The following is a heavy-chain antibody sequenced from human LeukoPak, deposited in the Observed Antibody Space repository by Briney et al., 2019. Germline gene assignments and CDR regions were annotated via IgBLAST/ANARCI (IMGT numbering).Heavy chain of an antibody. J-gene: IGHJ4*02. CDR1: GGSISSGSYY. CDR2: IYYSGST. CDR3: ARDQTAVAGTFDY. Sequence: SQTLSLTCTVSGGSISSGSYYWSWIRQPAGKGLEWIGYIYYSGSTYYNPSLKSRVTISVDTSKNQFSLKLSSVTAADTAVYYCARDQTAVAGTFDYWGQGTLVTVSS. V-gene: IGHV4-30-4*08. D-gene: IGHD6-19*01.